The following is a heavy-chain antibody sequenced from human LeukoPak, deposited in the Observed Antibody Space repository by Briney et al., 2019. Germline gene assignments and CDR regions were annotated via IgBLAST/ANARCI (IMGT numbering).Heavy chain of an antibody. CDR2: ISISGDDT. V-gene: IGHV3-23*01. D-gene: IGHD4-17*01. J-gene: IGHJ4*02. CDR3: ANEIRPNDY. CDR1: GFSFSSHA. Sequence: GGSLRLSCATSGFSFSSHAMTWVRQAPGKGLEWLSAISISGDDTYYADSVEGRFTISRDNSKNTLYLQMNSLSADDTAMYYCANEIRPNDYWGQGTLVTVSS.